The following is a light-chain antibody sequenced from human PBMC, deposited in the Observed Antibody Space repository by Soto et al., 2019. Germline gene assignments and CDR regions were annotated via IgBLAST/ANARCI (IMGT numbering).Light chain of an antibody. J-gene: IGLJ2*01. CDR2: VKSDGSH. V-gene: IGLV4-69*01. CDR3: QTWDTGIVV. CDR1: SGHGNYV. Sequence: QSVLTQSPSASASLGASVKLTCTLSSGHGNYVIAWHQQQPEKGPRYLMKVKSDGSHSKGGGIPDRFSGSSSGAERYLAISSLQSEDEADYYCQTWDTGIVVFGGGTKLTVL.